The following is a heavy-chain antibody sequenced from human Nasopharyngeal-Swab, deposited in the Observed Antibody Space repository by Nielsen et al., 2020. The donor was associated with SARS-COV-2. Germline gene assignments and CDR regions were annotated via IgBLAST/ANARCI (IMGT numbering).Heavy chain of an antibody. CDR1: GFTFSSYS. J-gene: IGHJ3*02. V-gene: IGHV3-21*01. D-gene: IGHD1-7*01. Sequence: GESLKISCAASGFTFSSYSMNWVRQAPGKGLEWVSSISSSSSYIYYADSVKGRFTISRDNAKNSLYLQMNSLRAEDTAVYYCVGNNWNYVGMGAFDIWGQGTMVTVSS. CDR3: VGNNWNYVGMGAFDI. CDR2: ISSSSSYI.